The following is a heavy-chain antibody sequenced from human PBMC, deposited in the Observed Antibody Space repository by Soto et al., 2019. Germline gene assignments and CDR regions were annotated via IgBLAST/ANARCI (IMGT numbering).Heavy chain of an antibody. CDR3: AKGGGLHNDFWSGYYPDY. V-gene: IGHV3-30*18. D-gene: IGHD3-3*01. Sequence: GGSLRLSCAASGFTFSSYGMHWVRQAPGKGLEWVAVISYDGSNKYYADSVKGRFTISRDNSKNTLYLQMNSLRAEDTAVYYCAKGGGLHNDFWSGYYPDYWGQGTLVTVSS. CDR2: ISYDGSNK. CDR1: GFTFSSYG. J-gene: IGHJ4*02.